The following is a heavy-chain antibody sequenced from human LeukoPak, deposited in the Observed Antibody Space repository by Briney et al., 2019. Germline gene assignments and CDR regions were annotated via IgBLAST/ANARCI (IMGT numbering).Heavy chain of an antibody. CDR3: ARDKGNYYYYMDV. V-gene: IGHV3-7*03. J-gene: IGHJ6*03. CDR2: IKQDGSEK. CDR1: GFTFSTYR. Sequence: GGSLRLFCAASGFTFSTYRMSWVRQAPGKGLEWVANIKQDGSEKHYVDSVKGRFTISRDNSKNTLYLQMNSLRAEDTAVYYCARDKGNYYYYMDVWGKGTTVTISS.